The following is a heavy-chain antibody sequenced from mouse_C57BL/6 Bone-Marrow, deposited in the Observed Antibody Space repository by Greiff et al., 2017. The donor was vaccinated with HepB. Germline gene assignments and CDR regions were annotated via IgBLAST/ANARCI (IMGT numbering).Heavy chain of an antibody. CDR1: GFTFSSYA. Sequence: EVKVVESGGGLVKPGGSLKLSCAASGFTFSSYAMSWVRQTPEKRLEWVATISDGGSYTYYPDNVKGRFTISRDNAKNNLYLQMSHLKSEDTAMYYCARVPVRYYAMDYWGQGTSVTVSS. CDR3: ARVPVRYYAMDY. CDR2: ISDGGSYT. J-gene: IGHJ4*01. V-gene: IGHV5-4*03.